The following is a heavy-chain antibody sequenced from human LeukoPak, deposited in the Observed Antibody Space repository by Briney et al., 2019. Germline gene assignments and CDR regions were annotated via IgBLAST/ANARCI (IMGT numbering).Heavy chain of an antibody. CDR3: ARENNGSRGYGGYYMDV. CDR2: IYYSGST. CDR1: GGSITSGSYY. Sequence: SETLSLTCTVSGGSITSGSYYWSWIRQHPGKGLEWIGYIYYSGSTYYNPSLKSRVTISVDTSKSQFSLKLSSVTAADTAVYYCARENNGSRGYGGYYMDVWGKGTTVTVSS. D-gene: IGHD3-22*01. V-gene: IGHV4-31*03. J-gene: IGHJ6*03.